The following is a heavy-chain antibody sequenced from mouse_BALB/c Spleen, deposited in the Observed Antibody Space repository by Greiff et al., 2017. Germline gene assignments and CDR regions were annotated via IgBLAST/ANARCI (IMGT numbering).Heavy chain of an antibody. CDR3: ARSPANYAMDY. J-gene: IGHJ4*01. CDR2: IDPANGNT. Sequence: EVPLQPSGAELVKPGASVQFSCPASGFNIKDTYMHLVKQRPEQGLEWIGRIDPANGNTKYDPKFQGKATTTADTSSNTAYLQLSSLTSEDTAVYYCARSPANYAMDYWGQGTSVTVSS. V-gene: IGHV14-3*02. D-gene: IGHD1-2*01. CDR1: GFNIKDTY.